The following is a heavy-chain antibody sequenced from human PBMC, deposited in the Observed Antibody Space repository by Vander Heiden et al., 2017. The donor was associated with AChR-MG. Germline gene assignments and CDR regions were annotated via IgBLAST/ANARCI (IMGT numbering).Heavy chain of an antibody. V-gene: IGHV1-69*06. CDR1: GGTFTHYA. CDR2: SIPIFGTA. Sequence: QVQLVQSGAEVKKPGSSMTVSCKASGGTFTHYAISWARQAPGQGLEWMGGSIPIFGTAIYAQKFQGRVTITADKSTSTSYIVLICLISVYTAFYYCARDSGHSGDFSGFDYWGQGTPVTVSS. J-gene: IGHJ4*02. D-gene: IGHD1-26*01. CDR3: ARDSGHSGDFSGFDY.